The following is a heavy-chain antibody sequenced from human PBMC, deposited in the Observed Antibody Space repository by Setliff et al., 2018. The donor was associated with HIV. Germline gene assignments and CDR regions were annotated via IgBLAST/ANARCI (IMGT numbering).Heavy chain of an antibody. CDR1: GGSVGSSSYY. V-gene: IGHV4-39*01. D-gene: IGHD3-3*01. CDR2: IYYTGNT. Sequence: SETLSLTCSVSGGSVGSSSYYWAWIRQPPGKGLEWIGSIYYTGNTKYNPSLESRVTFSIDTSENQFSLRLTSMAAADTAMYYCARSQPDTIFGVVTFDCWGQGKMVTVSS. J-gene: IGHJ4*02. CDR3: ARSQPDTIFGVVTFDC.